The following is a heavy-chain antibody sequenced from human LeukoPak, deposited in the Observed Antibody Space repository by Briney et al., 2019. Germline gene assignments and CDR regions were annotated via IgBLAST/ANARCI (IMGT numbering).Heavy chain of an antibody. J-gene: IGHJ4*02. Sequence: SETLSLTCSVYGGSLTGYYWTWIRQPPGKGLEWIGEISHRGSTTYNPSLKSRVTLSVDTSKNQFSLRLISVTAEDTAVYYCARDLSYYGSGSYYNYWGQGTLVTVSS. CDR2: ISHRGST. V-gene: IGHV4-34*01. D-gene: IGHD3-10*01. CDR3: ARDLSYYGSGSYYNY. CDR1: GGSLTGYY.